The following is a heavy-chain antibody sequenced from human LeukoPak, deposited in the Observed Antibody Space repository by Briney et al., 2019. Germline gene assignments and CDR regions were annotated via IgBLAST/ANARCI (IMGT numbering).Heavy chain of an antibody. Sequence: GGSLRLSCAASGFTFSNYAMSWVRQAPGKGLEWVSAISGSGTSTYYADSVKGRFTISRDNSKNTLYLQMNSLRAEDTAVYYCAKYSAYSSSSYSRGSDYWGQGTLVTVSS. CDR3: AKYSAYSSSSYSRGSDY. CDR2: ISGSGTST. CDR1: GFTFSNYA. V-gene: IGHV3-23*01. D-gene: IGHD6-13*01. J-gene: IGHJ4*02.